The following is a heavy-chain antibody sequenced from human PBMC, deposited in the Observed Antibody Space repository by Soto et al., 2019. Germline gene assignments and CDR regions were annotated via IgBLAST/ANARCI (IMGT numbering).Heavy chain of an antibody. J-gene: IGHJ6*02. Sequence: QVQLVESGGGVVQPGRSLRLSCTASGFTFSTYGMHWVRQAPGKGLEWVAIISYDGTNKYYADSVQGRFTIYRDNSKNTLYLQMNSLRAEDTAVYYCAKLGYYGSGNYGGLDVWGQGTTVPVSS. D-gene: IGHD3-10*01. CDR2: ISYDGTNK. CDR3: AKLGYYGSGNYGGLDV. V-gene: IGHV3-30*18. CDR1: GFTFSTYG.